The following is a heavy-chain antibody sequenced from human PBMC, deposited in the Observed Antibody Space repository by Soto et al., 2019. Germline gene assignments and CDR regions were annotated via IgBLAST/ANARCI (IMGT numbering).Heavy chain of an antibody. V-gene: IGHV1-69*08. CDR2: IIPILGIA. CDR1: GGTFSSYT. Sequence: QVQLVQSGAEVKKPGSSVKVSCKASGGTFSSYTISWVRQAPGQGLEWMGRIIPILGIANYAQKFQGRVTITAEKSTSTAYMELSSLISEDTAVYYCARDRDSSGYYYHYWGQGTLVPVSS. J-gene: IGHJ4*02. D-gene: IGHD3-22*01. CDR3: ARDRDSSGYYYHY.